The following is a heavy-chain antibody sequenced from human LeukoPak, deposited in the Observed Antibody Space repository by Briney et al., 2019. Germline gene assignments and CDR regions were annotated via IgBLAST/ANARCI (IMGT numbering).Heavy chain of an antibody. CDR3: ATTFGSSGYYFR. J-gene: IGHJ4*02. D-gene: IGHD3-22*01. CDR1: GGSISSGGYY. Sequence: SETLSLTCTVSGGSISSGGYYWSWIRQHPGKGLEWIGYIYYSGSTYYNPSLKSRVTISVDTSKNQFSLKLSSVTAADTAVYYCATTFGSSGYYFRWGQGTLVTVSS. V-gene: IGHV4-31*03. CDR2: IYYSGST.